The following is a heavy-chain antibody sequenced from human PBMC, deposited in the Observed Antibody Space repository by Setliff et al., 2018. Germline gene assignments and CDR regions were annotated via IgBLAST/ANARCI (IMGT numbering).Heavy chain of an antibody. Sequence: SETLSLTCTVSGGSISSYYWSWIRQPPGKGLEWIGYIYYSGSTNYNPSLKSRVTISVDTSKNQFSLNLTSVTAADTAVYYCAVDHVTNIAESGYGYTRIDPWGQGIPVTVSS. D-gene: IGHD6-19*01. J-gene: IGHJ5*02. CDR2: IYYSGST. CDR1: GGSISSYY. V-gene: IGHV4-59*08. CDR3: AVDHVTNIAESGYGYTRIDP.